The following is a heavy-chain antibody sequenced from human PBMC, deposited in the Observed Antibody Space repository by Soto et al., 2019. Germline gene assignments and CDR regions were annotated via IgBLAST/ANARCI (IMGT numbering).Heavy chain of an antibody. CDR2: IIPIFGTA. CDR3: ASQPYSSSWYNYYYGTDV. CDR1: GGTFSSYA. J-gene: IGHJ6*02. D-gene: IGHD6-13*01. V-gene: IGHV1-69*06. Sequence: SVKVSCKASGGTFSSYAISWVRQAPGQGLEWMGGIIPIFGTANYAQKFQGRVTITADKSTSTAYMELSSLRSEDTAVYYCASQPYSSSWYNYYYGTDVWGQGTTVTVSS.